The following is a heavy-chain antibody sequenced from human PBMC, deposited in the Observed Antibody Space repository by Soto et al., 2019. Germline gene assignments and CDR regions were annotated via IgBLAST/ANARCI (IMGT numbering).Heavy chain of an antibody. J-gene: IGHJ6*02. CDR3: AREGGVIAFGYQYYGMDA. V-gene: IGHV1-46*01. CDR2: INPSGGST. Sequence: GASVKVSCKASGYTFTSYYMHWVRQAPGQGLEWMGIINPSGGSTSYAQKFQGRVTMTRDTSTSTVYMELSSLRSEDTAVYYCAREGGVIAFGYQYYGMDAWGQGTTVTVSS. CDR1: GYTFTSYY. D-gene: IGHD2-21*01.